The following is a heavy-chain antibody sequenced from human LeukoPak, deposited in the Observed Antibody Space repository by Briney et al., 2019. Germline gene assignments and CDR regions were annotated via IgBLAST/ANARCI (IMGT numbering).Heavy chain of an antibody. D-gene: IGHD3-10*01. CDR2: IKNRGST. CDR3: ARGQRQERAAYSSGRPNYYYMDV. V-gene: IGHV4-34*01. Sequence: SEIPSFTCAVYAGSVSDYYWRWLLQPPGFGLEWSWDIKNRGSTNYNPSRKSRVTISVDTSKNQFSLKLSSVTAADTAVYYCARGQRQERAAYSSGRPNYYYMDVWGKGTTVTVSS. J-gene: IGHJ6*03. CDR1: AGSVSDYY.